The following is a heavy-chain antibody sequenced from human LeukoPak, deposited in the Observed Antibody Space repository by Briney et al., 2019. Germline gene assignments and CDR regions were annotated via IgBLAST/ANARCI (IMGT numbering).Heavy chain of an antibody. Sequence: PGGSLRLSCAASGFTFSSYAVSWVRQAPGKGLEWVSKISSSGSAIYYADSVKGRFTISRDNAKSTLYLQMNSLRVEDTAVYYCARGGSLGYWGQGALVTVSS. CDR1: GFTFSSYA. CDR3: ARGGSLGY. CDR2: ISSSGSAI. D-gene: IGHD6-19*01. J-gene: IGHJ4*02. V-gene: IGHV3-48*03.